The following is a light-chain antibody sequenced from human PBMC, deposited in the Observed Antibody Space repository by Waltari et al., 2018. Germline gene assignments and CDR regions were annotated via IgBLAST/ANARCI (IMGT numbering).Light chain of an antibody. CDR3: QQSYSTPH. V-gene: IGKV1-39*01. Sequence: DIQMTQSPSSLSASVGDRVTITCRASQSISSYLKQRPGKAPKLLIYAASSLQSGVPSRFSGRGSGTDFTLTISSLQPEDFATYYCQQSYSTPHFGPGTKVDIK. CDR1: QSISSY. J-gene: IGKJ3*01. CDR2: AAS.